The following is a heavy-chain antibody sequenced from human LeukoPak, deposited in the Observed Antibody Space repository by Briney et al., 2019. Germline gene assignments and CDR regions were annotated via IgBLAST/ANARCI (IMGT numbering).Heavy chain of an antibody. CDR1: GFTLTMFG. CDR3: ARTYDFGRGPPGDAFDN. D-gene: IGHD3-3*01. Sequence: GGSLRLSCAASGFTLTMFGMNWVRQAPGKGRGWVSYIDARSCIVYYADSVQGRFTISRDDAKDSVFLQMNSLRVDDTAVYYCARTYDFGRGPPGDAFDNWGQGTLVTVPS. CDR2: IDARSCIV. J-gene: IGHJ3*02. V-gene: IGHV3-48*01.